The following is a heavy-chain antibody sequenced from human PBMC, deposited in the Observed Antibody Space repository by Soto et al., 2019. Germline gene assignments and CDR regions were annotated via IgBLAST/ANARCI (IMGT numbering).Heavy chain of an antibody. V-gene: IGHV3-53*01. CDR2: IYGGPST. Sequence: GGSLRLSCAASGFSLSTIYMSWVRQTPGTGLEWVSLIYGGPSTYYADSVKGRFTVSRDKSKNTLSLQMNSLRAEDTAVYFCARDGEANYGLDVWGQGTTVTVSS. J-gene: IGHJ6*02. D-gene: IGHD3-10*01. CDR3: ARDGEANYGLDV. CDR1: GFSLSTIY.